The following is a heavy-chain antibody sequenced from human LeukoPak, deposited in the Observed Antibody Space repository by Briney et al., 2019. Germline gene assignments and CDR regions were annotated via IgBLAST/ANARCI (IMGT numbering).Heavy chain of an antibody. CDR1: GYTFTTHY. Sequence: ASVKVSCKASGYTFTTHYIHWLRQAPGQGLEWMGVINPGGIGTSYTQKLQGRLTMTRDASTSTVYMELSSLRSEDTAIYYCARSRLFDFWGQGTLVTVSS. V-gene: IGHV1-46*04. CDR3: ARSRLFDF. J-gene: IGHJ4*02. CDR2: INPGGIGT.